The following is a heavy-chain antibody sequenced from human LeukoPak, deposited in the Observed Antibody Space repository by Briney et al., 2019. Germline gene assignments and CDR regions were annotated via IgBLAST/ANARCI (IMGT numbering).Heavy chain of an antibody. CDR2: ITGNGANT. V-gene: IGHV3-23*01. J-gene: IGHJ5*02. D-gene: IGHD3-10*01. CDR1: GFTFSSYG. Sequence: GGSLRLSCAASGFTFSSYGMSWVRQAPGKGLEWVSAITGNGANTFYADSVKGRFTISRDNSKNTMYLQMNSLRAEDTALYYCARDRSGSYPNWFDPWGQGTLVTVCS. CDR3: ARDRSGSYPNWFDP.